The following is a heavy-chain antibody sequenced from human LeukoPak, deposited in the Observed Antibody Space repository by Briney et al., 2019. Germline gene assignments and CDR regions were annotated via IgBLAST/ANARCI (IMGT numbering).Heavy chain of an antibody. CDR2: ITPNSGVT. J-gene: IGHJ4*02. CDR3: AGGALQGQIDY. CDR1: GYTFTGYY. V-gene: IGHV1-2*06. Sequence: ASVKVSCKASGYTFTGYYLHWVRQAPGQGLEWMGRITPNSGVTNYAQKFQGRVTMTRDTSISTAYMELSRLGSDDTAVYYWAGGALQGQIDYSGQGTLVTVSS. D-gene: IGHD4-11*01.